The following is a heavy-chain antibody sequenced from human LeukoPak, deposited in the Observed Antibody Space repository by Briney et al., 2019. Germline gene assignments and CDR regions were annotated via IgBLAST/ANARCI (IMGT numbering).Heavy chain of an antibody. CDR2: IYYSGST. V-gene: IGHV4-39*07. D-gene: IGHD5-12*01. Sequence: PSETLSLTCTVSGGSISSSSYYWGWIRQPPGKGLEWIGTIYYSGSTYYNPSLKSRVTISVDTSKNQFSLKLSSVTAADTAVYYCARYGGYDYNGIKYYYYYMDVWGKGTTVTVSS. J-gene: IGHJ6*03. CDR3: ARYGGYDYNGIKYYYYYMDV. CDR1: GGSISSSSYY.